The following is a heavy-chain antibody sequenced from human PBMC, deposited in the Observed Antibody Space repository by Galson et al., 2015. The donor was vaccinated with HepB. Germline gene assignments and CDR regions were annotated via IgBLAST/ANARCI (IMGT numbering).Heavy chain of an antibody. Sequence: LRLSCAASGFTFSSYAMSWVRQAPGKGLEWVSAISGSGGSTYYADSVKGRFTISRDNSKNTLYLQMNSLRAEDTAVYYCAKDPLYGGNSGGWFDPWGQGTLVTVSS. CDR3: AKDPLYGGNSGGWFDP. J-gene: IGHJ5*02. CDR2: ISGSGGST. CDR1: GFTFSSYA. V-gene: IGHV3-23*01. D-gene: IGHD4-23*01.